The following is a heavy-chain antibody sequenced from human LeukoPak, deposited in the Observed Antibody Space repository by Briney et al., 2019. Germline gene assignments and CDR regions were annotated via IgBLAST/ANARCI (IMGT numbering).Heavy chain of an antibody. J-gene: IGHJ4*02. V-gene: IGHV4-34*01. CDR3: ARFRGRSAYYLDY. CDR1: GGSFSGHY. CDR2: ISHTGTT. D-gene: IGHD2-15*01. Sequence: SETLSLTCGVSGGSFSGHYWSWIRQPPGKGLEWIGEISHTGTTHSNPSLKSRVTISVDTPKNQFSLRLTSVTAADTAVYYCARFRGRSAYYLDYWGQGTLVTVSS.